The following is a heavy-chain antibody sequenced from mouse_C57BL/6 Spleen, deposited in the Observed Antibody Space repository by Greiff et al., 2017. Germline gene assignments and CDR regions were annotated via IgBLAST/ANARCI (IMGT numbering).Heavy chain of an antibody. CDR3: ARYGTGDFDY. CDR1: GFTFTDYY. CDR2: IRNKANGYTT. Sequence: EVHLVESGGGLVQPGGSLSLSCAASGFTFTDYYMSWVRQPPGKALEWLGFIRNKANGYTTEYSASVKGRFTISRDNSQSILYLQMNALRAEDSATYYCARYGTGDFDYWGQGTTLTVSS. J-gene: IGHJ2*01. V-gene: IGHV7-3*01. D-gene: IGHD4-1*01.